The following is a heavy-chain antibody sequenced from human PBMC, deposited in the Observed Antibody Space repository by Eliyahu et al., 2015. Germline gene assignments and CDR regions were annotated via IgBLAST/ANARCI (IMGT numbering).Heavy chain of an antibody. D-gene: IGHD5-24*01. J-gene: IGHJ2*01. V-gene: IGHV4-34*01. Sequence: QVQLQQWGAXLXKPSETXSLXCAVYXGSFSXYYWSWIRQPPGKGLEWIGEINHXGSTNYNPSLKSRVTISVDTSKNQFSLKLSSVTAADTAVYYCARFQFERWLRSYWYFDLWGRGTLVTVSS. CDR1: XGSFSXYY. CDR3: ARFQFERWLRSYWYFDL. CDR2: INHXGST.